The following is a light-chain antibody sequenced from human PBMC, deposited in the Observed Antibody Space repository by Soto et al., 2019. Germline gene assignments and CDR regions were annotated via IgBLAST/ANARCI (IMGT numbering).Light chain of an antibody. Sequence: QSSLSQPASVSGSPVQSITISCTATSSDVCGFNYVSWVQQHPGKAPKLMIYEVSNRPSGVSNRFSGSKSGNTASLTISGLQAEDEADYYCRSYTRIXTYVVGTGTKVXV. CDR2: EVS. CDR1: SSDVCGFNY. V-gene: IGLV2-14*01. CDR3: RSYTRIXTYV. J-gene: IGLJ1*01.